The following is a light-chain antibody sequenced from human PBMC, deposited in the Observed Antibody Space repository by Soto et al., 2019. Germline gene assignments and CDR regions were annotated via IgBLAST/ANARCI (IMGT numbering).Light chain of an antibody. Sequence: IVLTQSPATLSLSPGERATLSCRASQSVSSYLACYPHKPGQPPRLLIYDASNRATGIPARFSGSGSGTDFPLTISRREPEDFALYYCQQRSNWPSFGQGTRLEIK. CDR2: DAS. J-gene: IGKJ5*01. CDR1: QSVSSY. CDR3: QQRSNWPS. V-gene: IGKV3-11*01.